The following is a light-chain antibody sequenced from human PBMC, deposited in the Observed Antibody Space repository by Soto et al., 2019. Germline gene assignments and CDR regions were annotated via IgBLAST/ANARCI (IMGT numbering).Light chain of an antibody. V-gene: IGKV3-20*01. J-gene: IGKJ2*01. Sequence: EIVLTQSPDTLSLSPGERATLSCRASQSVTSGYLAWYQQKPSQPPRLLIYTVSRRATGIPDRFSGSGSGTDFTLSINRLEPDDFAVYYCQQYDTLPYTFGQGT. CDR3: QQYDTLPYT. CDR1: QSVTSGY. CDR2: TVS.